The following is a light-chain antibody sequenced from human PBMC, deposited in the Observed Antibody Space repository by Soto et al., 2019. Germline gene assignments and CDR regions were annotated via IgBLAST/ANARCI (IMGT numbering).Light chain of an antibody. V-gene: IGLV2-23*01. Sequence: QSVLTQPASVSGSPGQSITISCTGTSSDVGSYNLVSWYQQHPGKAPKLIIYEGSKRPSGVSNRFSGSKSGNPASLTISGLQTEDEADYYCCSYAGSTTPNWVFGGGTKLTVL. J-gene: IGLJ3*02. CDR1: SSDVGSYNL. CDR3: CSYAGSTTPNWV. CDR2: EGS.